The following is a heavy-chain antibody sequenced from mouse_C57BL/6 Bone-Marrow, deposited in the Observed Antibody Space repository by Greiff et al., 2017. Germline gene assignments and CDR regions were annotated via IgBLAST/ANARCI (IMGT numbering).Heavy chain of an antibody. CDR3: ARSPIYYYGSRDAMDY. D-gene: IGHD1-1*01. CDR2: INPSSGYT. J-gene: IGHJ4*01. CDR1: GYTFTSYW. Sequence: VQLQQSGAELAKPGASVKLSCKASGYTFTSYWMHWVKQRPGQGLEWIGYINPSSGYTKYNQKFKDQATLTADKSSSTAYMQLSSLTYEDSAVYYCARSPIYYYGSRDAMDYWGQGTSVTVSS. V-gene: IGHV1-7*01.